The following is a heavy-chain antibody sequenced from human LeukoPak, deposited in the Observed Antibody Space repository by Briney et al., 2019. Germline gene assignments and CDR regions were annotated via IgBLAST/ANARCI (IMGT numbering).Heavy chain of an antibody. Sequence: SETLSLTCGVSGYSISSGDYWGWIRQPPGKGLEWIGSIYHTGSTHHNPPLESRVTTSVDTSKNHFSLKLSSVTAADTAVYYCARDYGGRSDYWGQGILVTVSS. CDR2: IYHTGST. CDR3: ARDYGGRSDY. CDR1: GYSISSGDY. V-gene: IGHV4-38-2*02. J-gene: IGHJ4*02. D-gene: IGHD4-23*01.